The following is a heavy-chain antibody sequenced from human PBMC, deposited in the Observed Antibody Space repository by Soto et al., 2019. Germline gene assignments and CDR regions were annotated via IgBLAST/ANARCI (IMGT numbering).Heavy chain of an antibody. Sequence: VSLRLSCAASGFTFSSYWMGWVRQGPGKGLEWVANIKQDGSEAYYVDSVKGRFTISRDNAKNSVYLQMNSLTVEDTAVYYCGGSDGWAFDYWGQGTLVTVSS. V-gene: IGHV3-7*01. CDR3: GGSDGWAFDY. D-gene: IGHD6-19*01. CDR1: GFTFSSYW. J-gene: IGHJ4*02. CDR2: IKQDGSEA.